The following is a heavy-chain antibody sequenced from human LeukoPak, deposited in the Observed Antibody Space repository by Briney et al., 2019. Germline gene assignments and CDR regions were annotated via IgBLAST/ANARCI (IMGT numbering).Heavy chain of an antibody. CDR2: IYYSGST. J-gene: IGHJ4*02. V-gene: IGHV4-39*01. CDR1: GGSISSSSYY. CDR3: ARGDCSSTSCYSVDY. Sequence: SETLSLTCTVSGGSISSSSYYWGWIRQPPGKGLEWIGSIYYSGSTYYNPSLKSRVTISVDTSKNQFSLKLSSVTAADTAVYYCARGDCSSTSCYSVDYWGQGTLVTVSS. D-gene: IGHD2-2*02.